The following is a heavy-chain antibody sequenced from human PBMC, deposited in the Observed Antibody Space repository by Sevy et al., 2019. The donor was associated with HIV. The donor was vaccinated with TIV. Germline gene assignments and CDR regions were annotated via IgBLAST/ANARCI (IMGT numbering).Heavy chain of an antibody. V-gene: IGHV3-21*01. CDR1: GFTFSTST. Sequence: GGSLRLSCAASGFTFSTSTMNWVRQAPGKGLEWVSLMTSSGSYILYADSVKGQFTNSRDNAKNSVFLQLNSLRVEDTAVYYCVRDGWNYWGQGTLVTVSS. CDR3: VRDGWNY. J-gene: IGHJ4*02. CDR2: MTSSGSYI. D-gene: IGHD2-15*01.